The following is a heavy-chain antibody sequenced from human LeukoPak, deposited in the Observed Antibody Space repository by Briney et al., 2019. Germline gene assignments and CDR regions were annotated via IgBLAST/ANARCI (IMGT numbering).Heavy chain of an antibody. V-gene: IGHV6-1*01. Sequence: SQTFSLTCVISGDSVSSSTVTWNWIRQSPSRGLEWLGRTYYRSKWYNDYAVSVKSRITINPDTSKNQFSLQLNSVTPEDTAIYYCPRASVATSYWAFDYWGRGTLVTVSS. CDR1: GDSVSSSTVT. CDR3: PRASVATSYWAFDY. J-gene: IGHJ4*02. D-gene: IGHD5-12*01. CDR2: TYYRSKWYN.